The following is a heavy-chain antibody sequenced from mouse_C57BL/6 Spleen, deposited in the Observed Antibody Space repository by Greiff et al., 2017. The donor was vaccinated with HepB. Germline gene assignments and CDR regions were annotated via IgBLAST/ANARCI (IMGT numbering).Heavy chain of an antibody. D-gene: IGHD1-1*01. CDR3: AREKSLYYGSSD. Sequence: QVHVKQPGTELVKPGASVKLSCKASGYTFTSYWMHWVKQRPGQGLEWIGNINPSNGGTNYNEKFKSKATLTVDKSSSTAYMQLSSLTSEDSAVYYCAREKSLYYGSSDWGQGTTLTVSS. CDR1: GYTFTSYW. J-gene: IGHJ2*01. CDR2: INPSNGGT. V-gene: IGHV1-53*01.